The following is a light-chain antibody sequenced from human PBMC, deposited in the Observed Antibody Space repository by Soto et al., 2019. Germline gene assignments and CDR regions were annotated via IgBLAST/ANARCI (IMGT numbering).Light chain of an antibody. Sequence: IQLTQTPSSLSACVGDSVTITCRASQGISRYLSWYQQKPGRAPKLLISAASTLQSGVPARFSGSGSGTDFTLSITSLQPEDFATYYCQQLNTYPVTFGGGTKVDIK. J-gene: IGKJ4*01. CDR2: AAS. CDR3: QQLNTYPVT. V-gene: IGKV1-9*01. CDR1: QGISRY.